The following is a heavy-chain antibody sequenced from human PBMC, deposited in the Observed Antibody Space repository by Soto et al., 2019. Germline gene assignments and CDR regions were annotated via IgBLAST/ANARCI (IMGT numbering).Heavy chain of an antibody. D-gene: IGHD3-22*01. CDR1: GFTFSGYA. V-gene: IGHV3-23*01. CDR3: ANSTIVGAWGYYFGS. J-gene: IGHJ4*02. Sequence: EVTLLDSGGDRVQPGGSLRLSCEASGFTFSGYAMSWVRPAPGKGLEWVADISGSGTTTNYAEAVKGRLTISRDNSNNKKHLQMTSLSARDTATYYCANSTIVGAWGYYFGSGGQGNLVTVPS. CDR2: ISGSGTTT.